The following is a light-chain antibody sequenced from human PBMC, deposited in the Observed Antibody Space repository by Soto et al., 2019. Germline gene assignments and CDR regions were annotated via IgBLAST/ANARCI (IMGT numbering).Light chain of an antibody. V-gene: IGKV1-8*01. Sequence: AIRMTQSPSSFSASTGDRVTITCRASQGISSYLAWYQQKPGKAPKLLIYAASTLQSGVPSRSSGSGSGTDFTLTISCLQSEDFATYYCQQYYSYPLITLGGGTKVDIK. J-gene: IGKJ4*01. CDR3: QQYYSYPLIT. CDR2: AAS. CDR1: QGISSY.